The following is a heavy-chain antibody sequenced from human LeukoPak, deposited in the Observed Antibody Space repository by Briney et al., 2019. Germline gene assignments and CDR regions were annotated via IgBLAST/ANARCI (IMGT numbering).Heavy chain of an antibody. D-gene: IGHD6-19*01. CDR3: ARIAEAGWTSYYFDC. CDR2: INPNSGGT. CDR1: GYTFTGNY. V-gene: IGHV1-2*02. Sequence: ASVKVSCKASGYTFTGNYMHWVRQAPGQGLEWMGWINPNSGGTIYAQKFQGRVTMTRDTSISTAYMELSRLTSDDTAVYYCARIAEAGWTSYYFDCWGQGTLVIVSS. J-gene: IGHJ4*02.